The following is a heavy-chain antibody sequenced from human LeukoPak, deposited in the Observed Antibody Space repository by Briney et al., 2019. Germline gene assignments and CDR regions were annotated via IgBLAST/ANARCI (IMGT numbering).Heavy chain of an antibody. Sequence: VASVKVSCKASGGTFSSYAISWMRQAPGQGLEWMGRIIPIFGTANYAQKFQGRVTITTDESTSTAYMELSSLRSEDTAVYYCARDPDDDYGDLHAFDIWGQGTMVTVSS. CDR2: IIPIFGTA. D-gene: IGHD4-17*01. CDR3: ARDPDDDYGDLHAFDI. V-gene: IGHV1-69*05. CDR1: GGTFSSYA. J-gene: IGHJ3*02.